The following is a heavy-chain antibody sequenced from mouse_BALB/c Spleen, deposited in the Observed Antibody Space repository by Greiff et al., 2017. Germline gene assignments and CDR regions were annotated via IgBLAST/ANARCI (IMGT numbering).Heavy chain of an antibody. V-gene: IGHV1S135*01. Sequence: VQLQQSGPELMKPGASVKISCKASGYSSTSYYMHWVKQSHGKSLEWIGYIDPFNGGTSYNQKFKGKATLTVDKSSSTAYMHLSSLTSEDSAVYYCARHYGSSAMDYWGQGTSVTVSS. J-gene: IGHJ4*01. CDR3: ARHYGSSAMDY. D-gene: IGHD1-1*01. CDR1: GYSSTSYY. CDR2: IDPFNGGT.